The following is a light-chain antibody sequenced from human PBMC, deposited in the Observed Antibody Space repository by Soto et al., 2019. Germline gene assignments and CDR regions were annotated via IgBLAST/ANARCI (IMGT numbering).Light chain of an antibody. V-gene: IGLV2-14*01. CDR1: SSYVGGYNY. CDR3: SSYTTSSTLVV. Sequence: QSALTQPASVSGSPGQSITISCTGTSSYVGGYNYVSWYQQHPGKAPKLMIYEVSNRPSGVSNRFSGSKSGNTASLTISGLQGEDEDDYYCSSYTTSSTLVVFGGGTKLTVL. J-gene: IGLJ2*01. CDR2: EVS.